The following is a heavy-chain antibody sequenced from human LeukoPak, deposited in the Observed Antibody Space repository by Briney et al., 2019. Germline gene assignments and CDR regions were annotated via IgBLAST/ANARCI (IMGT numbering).Heavy chain of an antibody. CDR3: ASAGSDYYKVPRRYYYYYGMDV. V-gene: IGHV1-24*01. D-gene: IGHD3-10*01. J-gene: IGHJ6*02. CDR1: GYTLTELS. CDR2: FDPEDGGT. Sequence: ASVKVSCKVSGYTLTELSMHWVRQAPGKGLEWMGGFDPEDGGTIYAQKFQGRVTMTEDTSTDTAYMELSSLRSEDTAVYYCASAGSDYYKVPRRYYYYYGMDVWGQGTTVTVSS.